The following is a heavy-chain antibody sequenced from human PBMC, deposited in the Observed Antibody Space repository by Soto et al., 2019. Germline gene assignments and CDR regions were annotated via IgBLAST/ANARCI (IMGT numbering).Heavy chain of an antibody. CDR1: GYPFTSYD. D-gene: IGHD1-26*01. CDR2: MNPNSGNT. CDR3: ARSTMYSGTDDAFDI. J-gene: IGHJ3*02. Sequence: GXAGKVSCAAAGYPFTSYDIDWVRQATGQGLEWMGWMNPNSGNTGYAQKFQGRVTMTRNTSISTAYMELSSLRSEDTAVYYCARSTMYSGTDDAFDIWGQGTMVTVSS. V-gene: IGHV1-8*01.